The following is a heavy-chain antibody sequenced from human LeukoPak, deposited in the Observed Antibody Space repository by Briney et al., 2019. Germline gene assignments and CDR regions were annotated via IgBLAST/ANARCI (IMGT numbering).Heavy chain of an antibody. V-gene: IGHV4-39*01. J-gene: IGHJ5*02. CDR2: IYYSGST. Sequence: SETLSLTCTVSGDSISSSSYYWRWIRQPPGKGLEWIGNIYYSGSTFYNPSLKSRVTISVDTSKNQFSLNLSSVTAADTAVYYCARRRFELGSFDPWGQGTLVTVSS. CDR1: GDSISSSSYY. D-gene: IGHD2-15*01. CDR3: ARRRFELGSFDP.